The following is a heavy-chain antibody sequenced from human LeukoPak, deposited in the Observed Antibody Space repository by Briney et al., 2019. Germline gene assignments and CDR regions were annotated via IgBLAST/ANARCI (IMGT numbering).Heavy chain of an antibody. J-gene: IGHJ4*02. Sequence: GGSLRLSCAASGFTFSSYAMHWLRQPPGKGVEYVSAISSNGGSTYYATSEKGRFIISRDNSKTTLYLQMGSLRAEDMAVYYCARGGARATVTPLGYWGQGTLVTVSS. V-gene: IGHV3-64*01. CDR3: ARGGARATVTPLGY. CDR1: GFTFSSYA. D-gene: IGHD4-11*01. CDR2: ISSNGGST.